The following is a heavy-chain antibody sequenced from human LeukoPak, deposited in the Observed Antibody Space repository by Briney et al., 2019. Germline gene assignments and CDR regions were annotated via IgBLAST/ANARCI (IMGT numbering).Heavy chain of an antibody. CDR2: ISGSGGTT. Sequence: QSGGCLSLSCAASGFIFSRYGMSWVRQDAGEGLEWVSAISGSGGTTYYADSVKGRFTNARDNSKNTLYLQMNSLKAEDTAVYYCAKSVLPITMVRGVIIGGFDYWGQGTLVTVSS. D-gene: IGHD3-10*01. V-gene: IGHV3-23*01. J-gene: IGHJ4*02. CDR1: GFIFSRYG. CDR3: AKSVLPITMVRGVIIGGFDY.